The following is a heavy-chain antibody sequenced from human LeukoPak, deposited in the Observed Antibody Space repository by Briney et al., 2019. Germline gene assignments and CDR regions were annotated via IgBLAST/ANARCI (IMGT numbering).Heavy chain of an antibody. Sequence: GGSLRLSCAASGFTFSGYTVNWVRQAPGKRLEWVSSITGSSRYIYYADSVKGRFTISRDNAENSLYLQMNNLGAEDTAVYYCARDLTVTSTCWFDLWGQGTLVTVSP. CDR2: ITGSSRYI. CDR3: ARDLTVTSTCWFDL. V-gene: IGHV3-21*01. J-gene: IGHJ5*02. D-gene: IGHD4-11*01. CDR1: GFTFSGYT.